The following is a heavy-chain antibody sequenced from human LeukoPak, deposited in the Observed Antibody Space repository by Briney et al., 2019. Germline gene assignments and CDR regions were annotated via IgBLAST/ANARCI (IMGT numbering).Heavy chain of an antibody. CDR3: ARGPYKSGYSYGPALRFFDY. D-gene: IGHD5-18*01. V-gene: IGHV4-34*01. J-gene: IGHJ4*02. CDR2: INHSGST. CDR1: GGSFSGYY. Sequence: PSETLSLTCAVYGGSFSGYYWSWIRQPPGKGLEWIGEINHSGSTNYNPSLKSRVTISVDTSKNQFSLKLSSVTAADTAEYYCARGPYKSGYSYGPALRFFDYWGQGTLVTVSS.